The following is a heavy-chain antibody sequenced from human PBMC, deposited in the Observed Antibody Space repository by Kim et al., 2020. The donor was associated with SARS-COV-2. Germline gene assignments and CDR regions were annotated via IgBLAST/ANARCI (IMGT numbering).Heavy chain of an antibody. D-gene: IGHD3-10*01. Sequence: SETLSLTCTVSGGSISSSSYYWGWIRQPPGKGLEWIGSIYYSGSTYYNPSLKSRVTISVDTSKNQFSLKLSSVTAADTAVYYCARDKSDSRGWGSIAFDIWGQGTMVTVSS. CDR3: ARDKSDSRGWGSIAFDI. J-gene: IGHJ3*02. CDR1: GGSISSSSYY. CDR2: IYYSGST. V-gene: IGHV4-39*07.